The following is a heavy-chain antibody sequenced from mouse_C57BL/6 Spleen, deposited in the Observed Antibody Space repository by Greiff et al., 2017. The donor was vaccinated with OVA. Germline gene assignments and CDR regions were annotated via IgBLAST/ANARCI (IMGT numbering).Heavy chain of an antibody. CDR1: GYTFTDYY. J-gene: IGHJ3*01. V-gene: IGHV1-26*01. CDR2: INPNNGGT. CDR3: ARYAPFAY. Sequence: SGPELVKPGSSVKISCTASGYTFTDYYMNWVKQSHGKSLSWIGDINPNNGGTSYNQKFKGKATLTVDKSSSTAYMELRSLTSEDSAVYYCARYAPFAYWGQGTLVTVSA.